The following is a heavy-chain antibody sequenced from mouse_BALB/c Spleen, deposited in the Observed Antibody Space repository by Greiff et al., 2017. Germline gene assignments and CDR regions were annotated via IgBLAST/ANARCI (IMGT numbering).Heavy chain of an antibody. CDR3: AREAYYRYDGYAMDY. CDR1: GFSLTGYG. V-gene: IGHV2-6-7*01. CDR2: IWGDGST. D-gene: IGHD2-14*01. J-gene: IGHJ4*01. Sequence: QVQLQQSGPGLVAPSQSLSITCTVSGFSLTGYGVNWVRQPPGKGLEWLGMIWGDGSTDYNSALKSRLSISKDNSKSQVFLKMNSLQTDDTARYYCAREAYYRYDGYAMDYWGQGTSVTVSS.